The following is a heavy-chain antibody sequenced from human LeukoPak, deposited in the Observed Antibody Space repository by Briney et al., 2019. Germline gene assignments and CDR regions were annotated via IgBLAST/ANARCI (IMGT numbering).Heavy chain of an antibody. Sequence: ASVKVSCKASGYTFTGYYMHWVRQAPGQGLEWMGWINPNSGGTNYAQKFQGRVTMTRDTSISTAYMELSRLGSDDTAVYYCARDGDIVATVDYYYYYMDVWGKGTTVTVSS. V-gene: IGHV1-2*02. J-gene: IGHJ6*03. CDR3: ARDGDIVATVDYYYYYMDV. D-gene: IGHD5-12*01. CDR1: GYTFTGYY. CDR2: INPNSGGT.